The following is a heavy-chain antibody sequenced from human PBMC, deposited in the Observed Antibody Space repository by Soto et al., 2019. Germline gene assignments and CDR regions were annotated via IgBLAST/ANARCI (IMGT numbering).Heavy chain of an antibody. J-gene: IGHJ3*02. D-gene: IGHD1-26*01. Sequence: QVQLVQSGAEVKKPGASVKVSCKASGYTFTSYGITWVRQAPGQGLEWMGWISGYNGNTNYAQKLQGRVTMTTDTITSTAYMELRSLRSDDTAVYYCARDGATSVKAYDAFDIWGQGTMVSVSS. CDR3: ARDGATSVKAYDAFDI. CDR2: ISGYNGNT. V-gene: IGHV1-18*01. CDR1: GYTFTSYG.